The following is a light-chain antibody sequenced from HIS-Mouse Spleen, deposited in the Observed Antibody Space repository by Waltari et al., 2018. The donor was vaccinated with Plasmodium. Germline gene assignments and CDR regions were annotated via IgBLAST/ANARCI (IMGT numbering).Light chain of an antibody. CDR1: SSDVGGYNY. Sequence: QSALTQPRSVSGSPGQSVTISCTGTSSDVGGYNYVSWYQQHPGKAPKLMFYDVSKRPSGGPDRFSGSKSGNTASLTISGLQAEDEADYYCCSYAGSYTLVFGGGTKLTVL. CDR2: DVS. V-gene: IGLV2-11*01. CDR3: CSYAGSYTLV. J-gene: IGLJ2*01.